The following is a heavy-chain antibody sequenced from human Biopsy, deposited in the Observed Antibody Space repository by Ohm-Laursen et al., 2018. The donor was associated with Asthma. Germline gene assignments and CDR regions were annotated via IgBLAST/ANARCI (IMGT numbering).Heavy chain of an antibody. CDR3: PRTYYDFLTGQVNDVFAI. V-gene: IGHV1-3*01. CDR1: GYTFINYA. Sequence: ASVKVSCKASGYTFINYAIHWVRQAPGQRLEWMGWINAGNGNTKYSQKFQGRVTITRDTSASTAYMDLSSLRSEDTAVYYCPRTYYDFLTGQVNDVFAIWGQGTMVTVSS. J-gene: IGHJ3*02. D-gene: IGHD3-9*01. CDR2: INAGNGNT.